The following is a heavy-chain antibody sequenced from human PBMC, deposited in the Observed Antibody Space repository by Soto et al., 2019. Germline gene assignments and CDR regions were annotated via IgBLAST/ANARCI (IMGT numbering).Heavy chain of an antibody. CDR3: ARGLPPGPSSYYFDY. D-gene: IGHD3-10*01. CDR2: IIPIFGTA. V-gene: IGHV1-69*13. J-gene: IGHJ4*02. Sequence: GASVKVSCKASGGTFSSYAISWVRQAPGQGLEWMGGIIPIFGTANYAQKFQGRVTITADESTSTAYMELSSLRSEDTAVYYCARGLPPGPSSYYFDYWGQGTLVTVSS. CDR1: GGTFSSYA.